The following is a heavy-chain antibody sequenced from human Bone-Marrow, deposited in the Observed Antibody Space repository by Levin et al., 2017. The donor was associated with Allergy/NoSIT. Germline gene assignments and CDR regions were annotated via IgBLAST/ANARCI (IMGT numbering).Heavy chain of an antibody. J-gene: IGHJ4*02. Sequence: AASVKVSCAASGLTVSNNYMSWVRQAPGKGLEWVALIYSGGDTYYADSVKGRFTISRDSSKNTLYLQMNSLRTEDTAVYHCARNIPVTDLGFWGRGTLVTVSS. D-gene: IGHD1-14*01. CDR1: GLTVSNNY. CDR3: ARNIPVTDLGF. CDR2: IYSGGDT. V-gene: IGHV3-53*01.